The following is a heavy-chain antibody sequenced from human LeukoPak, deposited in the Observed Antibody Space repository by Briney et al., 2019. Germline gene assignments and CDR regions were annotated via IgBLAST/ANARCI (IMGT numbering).Heavy chain of an antibody. D-gene: IGHD2-2*01. Sequence: SETLSLTCTVSGGSISSSSYYWGWIRQPPGKGLEWIGSIYYSGSTYYNPSLKSRVTISVDTSKNQFSLKLSSVTAADTAVYYCASQEAIVVVPAASFDPWGQGTLVTVSS. CDR3: ASQEAIVVVPAASFDP. V-gene: IGHV4-39*01. CDR2: IYYSGST. J-gene: IGHJ5*02. CDR1: GGSISSSSYY.